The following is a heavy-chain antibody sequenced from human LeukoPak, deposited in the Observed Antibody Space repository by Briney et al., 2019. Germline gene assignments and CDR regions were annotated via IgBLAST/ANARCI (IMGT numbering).Heavy chain of an antibody. CDR2: ISSGSSSL. CDR3: ARVGVLSSSWLLY. J-gene: IGHJ4*02. D-gene: IGHD6-13*01. V-gene: IGHV3-48*03. CDR1: GFTFSSYE. Sequence: GGSLRLSCAASGFTFSSYEMNWVRQAPGKGLEWVSSISSGSSSLYYADSVKGRFTISRDNAKNSLSLQMNSLRAEDTAVYYCARVGVLSSSWLLYWGQGTLVTVSS.